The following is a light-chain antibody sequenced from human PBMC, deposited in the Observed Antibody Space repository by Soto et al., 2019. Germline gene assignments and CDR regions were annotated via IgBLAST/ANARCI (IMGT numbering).Light chain of an antibody. CDR3: QQYSSQQT. J-gene: IGKJ1*01. Sequence: DIQMTQSPSTLSASVGDRVTITCRASQSISNYLAWYRHKPGKAPELLIYDASSLVSGVVSRFSGSGSGTEFTLTISSLQPEDFATYYCQQYSSQQTFGQGTKVEIK. CDR2: DAS. V-gene: IGKV1-5*01. CDR1: QSISNY.